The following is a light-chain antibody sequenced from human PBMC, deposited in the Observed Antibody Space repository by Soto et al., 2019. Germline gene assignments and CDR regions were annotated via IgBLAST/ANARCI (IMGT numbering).Light chain of an antibody. CDR2: EVS. CDR3: TSYAGTYSFFYV. CDR1: SSDVGAYNY. V-gene: IGLV2-8*01. Sequence: QSVLTQPPSASGSPGQSVTISCTGTSSDVGAYNYVSWYQQLPGKAPKLIIYEVSKRPSGVPDRFSGSKPGNTASLTVSGLQAEDEADYYCTSYAGTYSFFYVFGTGTKLTVL. J-gene: IGLJ1*01.